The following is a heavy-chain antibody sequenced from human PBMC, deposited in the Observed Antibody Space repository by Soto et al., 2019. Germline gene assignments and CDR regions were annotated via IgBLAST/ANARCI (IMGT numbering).Heavy chain of an antibody. CDR2: IYYSGST. V-gene: IGHV4-31*03. CDR1: GGSISSGGYY. J-gene: IGHJ4*02. CDR3: ARAPAAVIYYFDY. D-gene: IGHD3-16*02. Sequence: SETLSLTCTVSGGSISSGGYYWSWIRQHPGKGLEWIGYIYYSGSTYYNPSLKSRVTISVDTSKNQFSLKLSSVTAADTAVYYCARAPAAVIYYFDYWGQGTLVTVSS.